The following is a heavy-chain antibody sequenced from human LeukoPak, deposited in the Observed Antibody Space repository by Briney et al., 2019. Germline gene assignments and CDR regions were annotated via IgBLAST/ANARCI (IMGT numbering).Heavy chain of an antibody. D-gene: IGHD1-26*01. CDR2: IYSGGST. CDR1: GFTVSSNY. CDR3: ARVGSYWDFDY. J-gene: IGHJ4*02. Sequence: PGGSLRLSCAASGFTVSSNYMTWVRQAPGKGLEWVSVIYSGGSTYYADSVKGRSTISRHTSKNTLYLQMNSLRAEDTAVYYCARVGSYWDFDYWGQGTLVTVSS. V-gene: IGHV3-53*04.